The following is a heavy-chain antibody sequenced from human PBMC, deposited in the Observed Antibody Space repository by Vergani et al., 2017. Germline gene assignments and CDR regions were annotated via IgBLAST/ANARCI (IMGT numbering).Heavy chain of an antibody. Sequence: QVQLQESGPGLVKPSQTLSLTCTVSGGSISRGSYYWSWIRQPPGKGLEWMGYVSFRGDTLYDPSVKGRMTISLNTSSNQFSLYLTSVTAADTAVYYCARSRIYYGAGSPDYWGQGTLVTVSS. CDR3: ARSRIYYGAGSPDY. J-gene: IGHJ4*02. CDR2: VSFRGDT. V-gene: IGHV4-61*01. D-gene: IGHD3-10*01. CDR1: GGSISRGSYY.